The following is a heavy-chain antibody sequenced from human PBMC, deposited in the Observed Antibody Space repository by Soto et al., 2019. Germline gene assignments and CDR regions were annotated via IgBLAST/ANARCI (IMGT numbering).Heavy chain of an antibody. J-gene: IGHJ4*02. Sequence: QITLKESGPPLVKPTQTLTLTCTFSEFSLSINGLGVGWIRQHPGKALEWLALIYRDDDKLYSPALMSRLTITEDTSTNQVVLKMTNMDPMDTATYYCARASSGYDWGSFDYWGQGTLVTVSS. CDR2: IYRDDDK. V-gene: IGHV2-5*02. CDR1: EFSLSINGLG. D-gene: IGHD5-12*01. CDR3: ARASSGYDWGSFDY.